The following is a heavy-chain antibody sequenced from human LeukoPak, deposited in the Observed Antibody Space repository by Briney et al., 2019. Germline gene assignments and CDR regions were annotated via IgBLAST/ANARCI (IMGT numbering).Heavy chain of an antibody. V-gene: IGHV3-48*01. CDR2: ISSSSSTI. Sequence: GGSLRLSCTASGFTFRNYAMTWVRQAPGKGLEWVSYISSSSSTIYYADSVKGRFTISRDNSKDTVYLQMNNLRAEDTAVYYCSKDDPGYWGQGTLVIVSS. CDR1: GFTFRNYA. CDR3: SKDDPGY. J-gene: IGHJ4*02.